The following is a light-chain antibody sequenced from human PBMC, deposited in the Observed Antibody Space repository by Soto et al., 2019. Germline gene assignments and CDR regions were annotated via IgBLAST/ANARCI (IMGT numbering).Light chain of an antibody. J-gene: IGKJ1*01. V-gene: IGKV3-15*01. CDR2: GAS. CDR3: QQYNKWPP. Sequence: EIVMTQSPATLSVSPGERATLSCRASQSVSSNLACYQQKPGQAPRLLIYGASTRATGIPARFSGSGSGTEFTLTNSSLQSEDFAVYYCQQYNKWPPFGQGTKVDIK. CDR1: QSVSSN.